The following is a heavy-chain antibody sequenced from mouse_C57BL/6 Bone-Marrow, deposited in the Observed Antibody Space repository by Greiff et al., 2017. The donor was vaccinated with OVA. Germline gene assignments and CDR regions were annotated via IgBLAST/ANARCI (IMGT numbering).Heavy chain of an antibody. J-gene: IGHJ3*01. CDR2: ILPGSGST. Sequence: QVQLQQSGAELMKPGASVKLSCTATGYTFTGYWIAWVKQRPGHGLEWIGEILPGSGSTNYNDKFKGKATFTADTSSNTAYMQLSSLTTEDSAIYYCARGDDRAWFAYWGQGTLVTVSA. D-gene: IGHD2-12*01. V-gene: IGHV1-9*01. CDR3: ARGDDRAWFAY. CDR1: GYTFTGYW.